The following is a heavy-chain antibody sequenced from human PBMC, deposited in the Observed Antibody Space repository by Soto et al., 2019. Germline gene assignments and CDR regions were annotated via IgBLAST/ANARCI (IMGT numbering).Heavy chain of an antibody. CDR1: GGSISSSSYY. V-gene: IGHV4-39*01. Sequence: SETLSLTCTVSGGSISSSSYYWGWIRQPPGKGLEWIGSIYYSGSTYYNPSLKSRVTISVDTSKNQFSLKLSSVTAADTAVYYCARQTHASDIVVYFMDVWGQGTTVTVSS. CDR2: IYYSGST. CDR3: ARQTHASDIVVYFMDV. J-gene: IGHJ6*02. D-gene: IGHD2-15*01.